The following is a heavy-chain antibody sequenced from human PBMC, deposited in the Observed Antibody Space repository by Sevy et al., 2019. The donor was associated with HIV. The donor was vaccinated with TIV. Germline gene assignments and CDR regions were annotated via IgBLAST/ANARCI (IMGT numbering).Heavy chain of an antibody. CDR3: ARGEAARPY. D-gene: IGHD6-6*01. Sequence: GGSLRLSCAASGFTFSAYWMSWVRQTQGKGLKWGANIRPDGGEKYNVDSVKGRLTISRDNTKNSLYLQMNSLRAEDTAVYYCARGEAARPYWGQGALVTVSS. CDR1: GFTFSAYW. J-gene: IGHJ4*02. CDR2: IRPDGGEK. V-gene: IGHV3-7*01.